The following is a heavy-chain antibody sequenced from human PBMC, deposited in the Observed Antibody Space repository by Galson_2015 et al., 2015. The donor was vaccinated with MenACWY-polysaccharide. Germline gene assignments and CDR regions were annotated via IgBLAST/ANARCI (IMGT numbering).Heavy chain of an antibody. CDR1: GYTFTDYY. CDR2: INPNSGGT. V-gene: IGHV1-2*06. J-gene: IGHJ4*02. CDR3: ARGGSAYDYDY. Sequence: SVKVSCKASGYTFTDYYIHWVRQAPGQGLEWMGRINPNSGGTNFAQKFQDRVTMTRDTSISTAYMELSRLRSDDTALYYCARGGSAYDYDYWSQGTLVTVSS. D-gene: IGHD3-22*01.